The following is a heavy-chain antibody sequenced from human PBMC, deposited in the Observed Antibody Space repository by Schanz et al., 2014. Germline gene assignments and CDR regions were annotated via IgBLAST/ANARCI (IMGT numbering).Heavy chain of an antibody. CDR2: ITKSGDR. CDR1: GYIFTNYV. V-gene: IGHV1-2*02. J-gene: IGHJ4*02. CDR3: ARDDRFLEWSLLDY. Sequence: QVQLVQSGSELKKPGASVNISCKASGYIFTNYVMNWVRQAPGQGLEWMGWITKSGDRNYAQKFQGRVSMTRDTSRSTAYMELSRLTSDETDIDYCARDDRFLEWSLLDYWGQGTLVTVSS. D-gene: IGHD3-3*01.